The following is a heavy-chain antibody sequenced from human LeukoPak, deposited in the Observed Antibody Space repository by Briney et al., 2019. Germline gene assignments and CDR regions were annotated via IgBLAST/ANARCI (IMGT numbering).Heavy chain of an antibody. CDR2: IQGDGSNK. Sequence: GGSLRLSCAASVFTFSTYVMHWVRQAPGKGLEWVAFIQGDGSNKYYADSVKGRFTISRENAKNSLYLQMNSLRAGDTAVYYCARGGRGSSWFDNWGQGTLVTVSS. CDR3: ARGGRGSSWFDN. CDR1: VFTFSTYV. V-gene: IGHV3-30*02. J-gene: IGHJ4*02. D-gene: IGHD6-13*01.